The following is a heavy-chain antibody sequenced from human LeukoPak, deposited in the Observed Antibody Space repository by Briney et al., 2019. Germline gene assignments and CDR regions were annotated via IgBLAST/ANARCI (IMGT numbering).Heavy chain of an antibody. CDR3: ARGLRYCSGGSCYNSDAFDI. J-gene: IGHJ3*02. CDR2: IGTAGDP. V-gene: IGHV3-13*05. CDR1: GFTFSSYD. Sequence: GGSLRLSCAASGFTFSSYDMHWVRQATGKGLEWVTAIGTAGDPYYPGSVKGRFTISRENAKNSLYLQMISLRAGDTTVYYCARGLRYCSGGSCYNSDAFDIWGQGTMVTVSS. D-gene: IGHD2-15*01.